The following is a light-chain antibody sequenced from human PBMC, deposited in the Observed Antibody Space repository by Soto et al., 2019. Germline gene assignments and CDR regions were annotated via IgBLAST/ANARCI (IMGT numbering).Light chain of an antibody. Sequence: QSALTQPASVSGSPGQSITISCTGISSDIGAYKYVSWYQQRPGKAPKVIIYDVNNRPSGVSHRFSASKSGNTASLTISGLQAEDEADYYCSSYTVSSTQFVFGNGTKVTVL. CDR2: DVN. CDR3: SSYTVSSTQFV. V-gene: IGLV2-14*01. J-gene: IGLJ1*01. CDR1: SSDIGAYKY.